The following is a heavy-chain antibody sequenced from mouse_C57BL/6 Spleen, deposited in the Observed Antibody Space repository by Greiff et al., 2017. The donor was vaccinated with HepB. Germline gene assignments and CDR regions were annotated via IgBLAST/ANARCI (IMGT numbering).Heavy chain of an antibody. CDR2: IWSGGST. V-gene: IGHV2-2*01. J-gene: IGHJ3*01. CDR1: GFSLTSYG. Sequence: VQLQESGPGLVQPSQSLSITCTVSGFSLTSYGVHWVRQSPGKGLEWLGVIWSGGSTDYNAAFISRLSISKDNSKSQVFFKMNSLQADDTAIYYCARGDYGGWFAYWGQGTLVTVSA. CDR3: ARGDYGGWFAY. D-gene: IGHD1-1*01.